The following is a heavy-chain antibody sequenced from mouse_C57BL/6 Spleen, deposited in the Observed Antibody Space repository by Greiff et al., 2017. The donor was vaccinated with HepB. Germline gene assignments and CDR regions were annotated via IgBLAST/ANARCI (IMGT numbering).Heavy chain of an antibody. V-gene: IGHV1-69*01. Sequence: QVQLQQPGAELVMPGASVKLSCKASGYTFTSYWMHWVKQRPGQGLEWIGEIDPSDSYTNYNQKFKGKSTLTVDKSSSTAYMQLSSLTSEDSAVYYCARQDRGADWGQGTLVTVSA. CDR3: ARQDRGAD. J-gene: IGHJ3*01. CDR1: GYTFTSYW. CDR2: IDPSDSYT.